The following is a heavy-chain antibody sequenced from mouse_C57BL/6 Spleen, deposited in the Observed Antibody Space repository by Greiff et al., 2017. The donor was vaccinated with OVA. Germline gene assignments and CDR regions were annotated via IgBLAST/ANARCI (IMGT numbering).Heavy chain of an antibody. V-gene: IGHV14-3*01. D-gene: IGHD2-5*01. Sequence: VQLQQSVAELVRPGASVKLSCTASGFNIKNTYMPWVKQRPEQGLVWIGRIVPANGNTKYAPNFQGKATITADTSSNTAYLQLSSLTSEDTATYYCASSYYSKSGYWGQGPTLTVSS. CDR1: GFNIKNTY. CDR2: IVPANGNT. CDR3: ASSYYSKSGY. J-gene: IGHJ2*01.